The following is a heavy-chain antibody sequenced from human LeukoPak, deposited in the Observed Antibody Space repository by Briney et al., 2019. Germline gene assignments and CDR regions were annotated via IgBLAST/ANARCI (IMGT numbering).Heavy chain of an antibody. V-gene: IGHV2-70*16. J-gene: IGHJ4*02. Sequence: TLSLTCTVSGGSISSYYWSWIRQSPGKAREWLARIDWDDDKFYSTSLKTRLTISKDTSKNQVVLTMTNMDPVDKATYYCARIGAYSGYYFDYWGQGTLVTVSS. CDR3: ARIGAYSGYYFDY. CDR1: GGSISSYYW. CDR2: IDWDDDK. D-gene: IGHD5-12*01.